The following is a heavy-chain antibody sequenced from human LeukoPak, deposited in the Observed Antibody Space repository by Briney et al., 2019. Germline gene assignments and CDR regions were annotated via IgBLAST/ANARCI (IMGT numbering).Heavy chain of an antibody. V-gene: IGHV3-21*01. J-gene: IGHJ4*02. CDR1: GFTFSFYS. Sequence: PGGSLRLSCKGSGFTFSFYSMNWVRQAPGKGLEWVSSISRNTIDTYYGDSVKGRFTISRDNAKNSLYLQMNSLRAEDTAVYYCARYSSSWLNFDYWGQGTLVTVSS. CDR3: ARYSSSWLNFDY. D-gene: IGHD6-13*01. CDR2: ISRNTIDT.